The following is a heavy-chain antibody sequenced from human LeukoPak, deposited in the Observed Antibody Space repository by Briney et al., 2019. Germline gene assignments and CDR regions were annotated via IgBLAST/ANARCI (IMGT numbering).Heavy chain of an antibody. V-gene: IGHV4-39*07. J-gene: IGHJ5*02. CDR1: GGSISTSNYY. D-gene: IGHD3-3*01. CDR2: IYHSGST. CDR3: ARAVTIFGVARRGWFDP. Sequence: PSETLSLTCTVSGGSISTSNYYWGWIRQPPGKGLEWIGSIYHSGSTYYNPSLKSRVTISVDTSKNQFSLKLSSVTAADTAVYYCARAVTIFGVARRGWFDPWGQGTLVTVSS.